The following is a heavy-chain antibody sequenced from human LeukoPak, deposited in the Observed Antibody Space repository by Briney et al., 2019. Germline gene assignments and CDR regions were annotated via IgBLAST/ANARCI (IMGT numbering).Heavy chain of an antibody. Sequence: SETLSLTCTVSGGSISSYYWSWIQQPPGKGLEWIGYIYYSGSTNYNPSLKSRVTISVDTSKNQFSLKLSSVTAADTAVYYCASIGFYYDSSGYLWNYWGQGTLVTVSS. CDR3: ASIGFYYDSSGYLWNY. CDR1: GGSISSYY. CDR2: IYYSGST. D-gene: IGHD3-22*01. J-gene: IGHJ4*02. V-gene: IGHV4-59*08.